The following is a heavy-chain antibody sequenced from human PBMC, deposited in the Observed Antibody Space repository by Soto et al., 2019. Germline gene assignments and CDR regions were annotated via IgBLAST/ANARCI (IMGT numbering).Heavy chain of an antibody. V-gene: IGHV4-4*02. J-gene: IGHJ4*02. CDR2: IFHSGST. Sequence: QVQLQESGPGLVKPSGTLSLTCAVSGGSIRSRHWWSWVRQTPGKGLEWIGEIFHSGSTNYNPSLKSRVTISVDTSKNQFSLKLNSVTAADTGVYYCARGEQQLVYFDYWGQGTPVIVSS. CDR3: ARGEQQLVYFDY. CDR1: GGSIRSRHW. D-gene: IGHD6-13*01.